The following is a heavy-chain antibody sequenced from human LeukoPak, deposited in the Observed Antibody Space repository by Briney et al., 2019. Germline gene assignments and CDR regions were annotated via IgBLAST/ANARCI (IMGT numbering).Heavy chain of an antibody. Sequence: PSETLSLTCAVSGGSISSDNWWSWVRQPPGKGLEWIGEIYHSGGTNYKPSLKSRVTISVDKSNNQFSLRLSSVTAADTAVYYCARVEQVCGGDCNDAFDIWGQGTMVTVSS. CDR2: IYHSGGT. J-gene: IGHJ3*02. D-gene: IGHD2-21*02. V-gene: IGHV4-4*02. CDR1: GGSISSDNW. CDR3: ARVEQVCGGDCNDAFDI.